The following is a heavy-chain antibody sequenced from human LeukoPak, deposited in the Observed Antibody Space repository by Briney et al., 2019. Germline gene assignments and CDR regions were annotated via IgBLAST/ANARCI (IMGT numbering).Heavy chain of an antibody. Sequence: PSETLSLTCTVSGGSISSYHWSGIRQPAGKGLEWIGRIYTSGSINYNPSLKSRVTMSVDTSKNQFSLNLSSVTAADTAVYYCARDMGNYYDSSGPGFYYMDVWGKGTTVTVSS. D-gene: IGHD3-22*01. CDR1: GGSISSYH. CDR2: IYTSGSI. J-gene: IGHJ6*03. CDR3: ARDMGNYYDSSGPGFYYMDV. V-gene: IGHV4-4*07.